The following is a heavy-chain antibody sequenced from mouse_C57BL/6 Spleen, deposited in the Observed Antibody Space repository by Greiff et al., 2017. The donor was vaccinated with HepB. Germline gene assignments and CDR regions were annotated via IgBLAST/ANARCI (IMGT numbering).Heavy chain of an antibody. Sequence: VQLQESGAELARPGASVKLSCKASGYTFTSYGISWVKQRTGQGLEWIGEIYPRSGNTYYNEKFKGKATLTADKSSSTAYMELRSLTSEDSAVYFCARGDYGSSYEAYWGQGTLVTVSA. CDR3: ARGDYGSSYEAY. J-gene: IGHJ3*01. CDR1: GYTFTSYG. V-gene: IGHV1-81*01. D-gene: IGHD1-1*01. CDR2: IYPRSGNT.